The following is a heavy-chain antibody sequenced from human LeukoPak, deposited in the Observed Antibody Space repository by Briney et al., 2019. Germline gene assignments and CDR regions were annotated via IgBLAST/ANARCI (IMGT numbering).Heavy chain of an antibody. CDR3: ARGAVAVPFDY. J-gene: IGHJ4*02. CDR1: GYSIRSGYY. CDR2: IYHSGST. V-gene: IGHV4-38-2*02. D-gene: IGHD6-19*01. Sequence: KPSATLSLTCTVSGYSIRSGYYWGWIRQPPGKGLEWIGSIYHSGSTYYNPSLKRRVIISIDTSKNRFSLKLSSVTAADTAVYYCARGAVAVPFDYWGQGTLVRVSS.